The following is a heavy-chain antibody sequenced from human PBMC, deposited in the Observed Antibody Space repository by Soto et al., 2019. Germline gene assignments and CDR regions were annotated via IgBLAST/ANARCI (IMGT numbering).Heavy chain of an antibody. V-gene: IGHV4-31*03. Sequence: NPSETLSLTCTVSGGSISSGGYYWSWIRQHPGKGLEWIGYIYYSGSTYYNPSLKSRVTISVDTSKNQFSLKLSSVTAADTAVYYCAREGYSYGTSYGMDVWGQGTTVTVSS. CDR3: AREGYSYGTSYGMDV. CDR2: IYYSGST. D-gene: IGHD5-18*01. CDR1: GGSISSGGYY. J-gene: IGHJ6*02.